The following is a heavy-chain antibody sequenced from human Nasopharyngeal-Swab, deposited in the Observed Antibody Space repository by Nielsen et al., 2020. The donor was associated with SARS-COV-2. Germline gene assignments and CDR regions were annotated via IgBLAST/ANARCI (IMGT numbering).Heavy chain of an antibody. D-gene: IGHD4-17*01. V-gene: IGHV4-4*02. J-gene: IGHJ4*02. Sequence: SETLSLTCTVSGGSISLDNWWPWVRQSPGKGLEWIAEIHHSGRTKSNASLKSRVAISVDKSNNQFSLKLSSVTAADTAVYYCARNGVGDYDPFFDYWGQGILVTVSS. CDR1: GGSISLDNW. CDR2: IHHSGRT. CDR3: ARNGVGDYDPFFDY.